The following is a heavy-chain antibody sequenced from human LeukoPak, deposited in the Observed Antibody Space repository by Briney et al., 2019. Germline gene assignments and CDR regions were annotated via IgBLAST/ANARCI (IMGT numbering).Heavy chain of an antibody. J-gene: IGHJ3*02. CDR3: ARDGGNYVYDI. CDR2: IYYSGST. Sequence: SETLSLTCTVSGDSIGTYYWRWIRQPPGKGLEWIGYIYYSGSTNYNPSLKSRVTISVDTSKKQFSLKLSSVTAADTAVYYCARDGGNYVYDIWGQGTMVTVSS. CDR1: GDSIGTYY. V-gene: IGHV4-59*01. D-gene: IGHD4-23*01.